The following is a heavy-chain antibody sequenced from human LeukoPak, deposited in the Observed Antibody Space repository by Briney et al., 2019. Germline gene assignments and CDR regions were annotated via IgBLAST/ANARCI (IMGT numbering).Heavy chain of an antibody. CDR3: ARNQRRLDY. CDR2: IKQDGSEK. D-gene: IGHD1-14*01. J-gene: IGHJ4*02. Sequence: PGGSLRLSCAASGFTFSTYWMSWVRQAPGKGLELVANIKQDGSEKYYVDSVKGRFTISRDNNAKNSLYLQLNSLGADDTAVYYCARNQRRLDYWGQGALVTVSS. CDR1: GFTFSTYW. V-gene: IGHV3-7*01.